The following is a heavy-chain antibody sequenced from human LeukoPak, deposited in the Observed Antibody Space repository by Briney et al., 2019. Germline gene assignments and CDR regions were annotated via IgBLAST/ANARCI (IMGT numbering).Heavy chain of an antibody. CDR2: ISSSSSYI. CDR1: GFTFSSYS. D-gene: IGHD7-27*01. J-gene: IGHJ6*02. V-gene: IGHV3-21*01. CDR3: AKSLGRGWYYYGMDV. Sequence: GGSLRLSCAASGFTFSSYSMNWVRQAPGKGLEWVSSISSSSSYIYYADSVKGRFTISRDNAKNSLYLQMNSLRAEDTAVYYCAKSLGRGWYYYGMDVWGQGTTVTVSS.